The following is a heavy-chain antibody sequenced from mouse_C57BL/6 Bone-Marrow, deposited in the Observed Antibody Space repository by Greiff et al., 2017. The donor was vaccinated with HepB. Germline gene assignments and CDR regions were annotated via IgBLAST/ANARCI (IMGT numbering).Heavy chain of an antibody. CDR2: INPGSGGT. J-gene: IGHJ3*01. CDR1: GYAFTNYL. D-gene: IGHD1-1*01. V-gene: IGHV1-54*01. Sequence: QVQLQQSGAELVRPGTSVKVSCKASGYAFTNYLIEWVKQRPGQGLEWIGVINPGSGGTNYNEKFKGKATLTADKSSSTAYMQLSSLTSEDSAVYFCARDRGSLWFAYWGQGTLVTVSA. CDR3: ARDRGSLWFAY.